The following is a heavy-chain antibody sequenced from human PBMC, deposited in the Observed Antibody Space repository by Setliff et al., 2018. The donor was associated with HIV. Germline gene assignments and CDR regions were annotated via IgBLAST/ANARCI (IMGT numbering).Heavy chain of an antibody. CDR1: GFTFSNYG. V-gene: IGHV3-48*01. Sequence: GGSLRLSCAASGFTFSNYGMNWVRQAPGKGLEWIAYISSSSSPIYYAASVRGRFTISRDGGENSLYLQMNSLRVEDTAMYYCARDHGSNWYSTGLSAESFQQWGQGTLVTVS. CDR3: ARDHGSNWYSTGLSAESFQQ. J-gene: IGHJ1*01. CDR2: ISSSSSPI. D-gene: IGHD6-13*01.